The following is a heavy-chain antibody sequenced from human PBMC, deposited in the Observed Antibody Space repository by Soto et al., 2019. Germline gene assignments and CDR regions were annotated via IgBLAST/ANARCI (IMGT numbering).Heavy chain of an antibody. V-gene: IGHV1-18*04. J-gene: IGHJ4*02. CDR1: GYTFSRYG. CDR2: TSGHNDNT. Sequence: QVHLVQSGTEVKEPGASVKVSCKASGYTFSRYGISWVRQAPGQGLGWMAWTSGHNDNTNYAEKFQGKVTLTTDTSTGTAYMDLRSLRSDDTAVYYCARDERDTCSGAGCFYFDYWGQGTLVTVSS. D-gene: IGHD2-8*02. CDR3: ARDERDTCSGAGCFYFDY.